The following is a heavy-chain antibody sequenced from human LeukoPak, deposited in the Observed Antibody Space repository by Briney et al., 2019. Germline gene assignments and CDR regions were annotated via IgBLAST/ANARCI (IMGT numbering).Heavy chain of an antibody. CDR1: GFTFSDSS. CDR3: TSFYFYDSSSPIGLVQY. D-gene: IGHD3-22*01. J-gene: IGHJ4*02. Sequence: GGSLKLSCAASGFTFSDSSIHWVRQASGKGLEWVGRIRSKGNDYATAYAASVKGRFTISRDDSKNTAYLQMNSLKTEDTAVYYCTSFYFYDSSSPIGLVQYWGQGTLVTVSS. V-gene: IGHV3-73*01. CDR2: IRSKGNDYAT.